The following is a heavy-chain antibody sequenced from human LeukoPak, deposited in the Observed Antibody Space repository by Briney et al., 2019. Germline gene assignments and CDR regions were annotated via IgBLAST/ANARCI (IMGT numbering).Heavy chain of an antibody. Sequence: PSETLSLTCNVSGYSISSGYYWGWIRQPPGKGLEYIGSIFHTGSADYNPSLKSRVTISVDTSKNQFSLKLSSVTAADTAVYYCARSYRSKYSSGWYAFFDYWGQGTLVTVSS. CDR1: GYSISSGYY. V-gene: IGHV4-38-2*02. CDR2: IFHTGSA. J-gene: IGHJ4*02. D-gene: IGHD6-19*01. CDR3: ARSYRSKYSSGWYAFFDY.